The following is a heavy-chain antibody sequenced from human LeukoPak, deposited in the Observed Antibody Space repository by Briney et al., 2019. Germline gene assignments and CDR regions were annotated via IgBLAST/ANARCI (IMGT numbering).Heavy chain of an antibody. Sequence: ASVKVSCKASGYTFTSYGISWVRQAPGQGLEWMGWISAYNGNTNYAQKLQGRVTMTTDTSTSTAYMELRSLRSDDTAVYYCARDPSNYYDSSGHSRVDYYYGMDVWGQGTTVTVSS. D-gene: IGHD3-22*01. J-gene: IGHJ6*02. CDR1: GYTFTSYG. CDR2: ISAYNGNT. CDR3: ARDPSNYYDSSGHSRVDYYYGMDV. V-gene: IGHV1-18*01.